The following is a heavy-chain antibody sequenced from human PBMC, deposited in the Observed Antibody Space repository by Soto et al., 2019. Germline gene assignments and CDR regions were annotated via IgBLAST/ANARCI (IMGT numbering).Heavy chain of an antibody. V-gene: IGHV3-43D*04. CDR3: AKDGQLRYFDWLPNGAFDI. J-gene: IGHJ3*02. Sequence: PGGSLRLSCAASGSTFDDYAMHWVRQAPGKGLEWVSLISWDGGSTYYADSVKGRFTISRDNSKNSLYLQMNSLRAEDTALYYCAKDGQLRYFDWLPNGAFDIWGQGTMVTVSS. D-gene: IGHD3-9*01. CDR1: GSTFDDYA. CDR2: ISWDGGST.